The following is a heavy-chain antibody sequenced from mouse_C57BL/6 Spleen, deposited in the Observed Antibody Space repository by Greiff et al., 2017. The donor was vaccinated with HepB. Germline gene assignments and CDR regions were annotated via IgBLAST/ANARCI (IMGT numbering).Heavy chain of an antibody. D-gene: IGHD1-1*01. J-gene: IGHJ4*01. Sequence: VQLQQPGAELVKPGASVKLSCKASGYTFTSYWMQWVKQRPGQGLEWIGEIDPSDSYTNYNQKFKGKATLTVDTSSSPAYMQLSSLTSEDAAVYYCARATDYYGSSYGAMDYGGQGTSVTVSS. CDR3: ARATDYYGSSYGAMDY. V-gene: IGHV1-50*01. CDR2: IDPSDSYT. CDR1: GYTFTSYW.